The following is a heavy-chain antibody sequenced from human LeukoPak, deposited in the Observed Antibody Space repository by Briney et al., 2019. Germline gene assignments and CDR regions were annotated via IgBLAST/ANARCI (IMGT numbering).Heavy chain of an antibody. J-gene: IGHJ4*02. V-gene: IGHV4-31*03. D-gene: IGHD1-1*01. CDR3: ARYKVGYFDY. Sequence: SQTLSLTCTISGGSLSIGGYYWSWIRHHPGKALEWIGYIYYSGSTYYNPSLKSRVTMSVDTSKNQFSLKLSSVTAADTAVYYCARYKVGYFDYWGQGTRVTVSS. CDR2: IYYSGST. CDR1: GGSLSIGGYY.